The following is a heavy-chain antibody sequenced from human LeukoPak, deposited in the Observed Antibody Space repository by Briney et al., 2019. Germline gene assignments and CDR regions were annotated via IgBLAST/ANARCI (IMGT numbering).Heavy chain of an antibody. J-gene: IGHJ5*02. CDR3: ARDEIIAVAGTGFDP. CDR2: TYYRSKWYN. Sequence: SQTLSLTCAISGDSVSSNSAAWNWIRQSPSRGLEWLGRTYYRSKWYNDYAVSVKSRITIKPDTSKNQVSLQVNSLTPEDTAVYYCARDEIIAVAGTGFDPWGEGTLVTVSS. V-gene: IGHV6-1*01. D-gene: IGHD6-19*01. CDR1: GDSVSSNSAA.